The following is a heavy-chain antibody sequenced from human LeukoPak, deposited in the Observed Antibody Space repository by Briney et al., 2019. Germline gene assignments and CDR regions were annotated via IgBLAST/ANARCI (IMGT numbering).Heavy chain of an antibody. V-gene: IGHV3-23*01. Sequence: GGSPRLSCAASGFTFSSYAMSWVRQAPGKGLEWVSAISGSGGSTYYADSVKGRFTISRDNSKNTLYLQMNSLRAEDTAVYYCAKLPPQGASGELFFYFDYWGQGTLVTVSS. CDR2: ISGSGGST. CDR1: GFTFSSYA. CDR3: AKLPPQGASGELFFYFDY. D-gene: IGHD3-10*01. J-gene: IGHJ4*02.